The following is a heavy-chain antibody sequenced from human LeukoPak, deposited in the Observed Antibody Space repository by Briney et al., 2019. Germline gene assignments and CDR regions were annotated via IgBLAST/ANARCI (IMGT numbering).Heavy chain of an antibody. CDR2: IYYSGGT. J-gene: IGHJ5*02. Sequence: PSETLSLTCTVSGGSISSDSYHWSWIRQPPGKGLEWVGYIYYSGGTNYNPSLKSRATISVDTSKNQFSLKLSSVTAADTAVYYCARGGNKWELDNWFDPWGQGTLVTVSS. V-gene: IGHV4-61*01. CDR1: GGSISSDSYH. CDR3: ARGGNKWELDNWFDP. D-gene: IGHD1-26*01.